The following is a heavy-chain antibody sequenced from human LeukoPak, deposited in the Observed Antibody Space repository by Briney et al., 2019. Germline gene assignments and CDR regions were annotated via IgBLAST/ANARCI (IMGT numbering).Heavy chain of an antibody. D-gene: IGHD3-10*01. V-gene: IGHV3-30*18. Sequence: GGSLRLSCAASGFTFSSYGMHWVRQAPGKGLEWVAVISYDGSNKYYADSVKGRFTISRDNSKNTLYLQMNSLRGEDTAVYYCAKDSYYDSGSLDYWGQGTLVTVSS. J-gene: IGHJ4*02. CDR1: GFTFSSYG. CDR3: AKDSYYDSGSLDY. CDR2: ISYDGSNK.